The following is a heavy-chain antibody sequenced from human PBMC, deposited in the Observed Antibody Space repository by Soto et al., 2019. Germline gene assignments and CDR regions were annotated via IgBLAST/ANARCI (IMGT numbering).Heavy chain of an antibody. V-gene: IGHV1-18*01. Sequence: QVQLVQSGADVKKPGASVRVSCKASGYTFTDYGITWVRQAPGQGLEWMGWISAKNGDTNLAQKFRGRVTLTTDTSTGTAYMDVRSLTPDDTAVYYCARDPPETPSDYWGQGTLVTVSS. CDR3: ARDPPETPSDY. CDR1: GYTFTDYG. CDR2: ISAKNGDT. J-gene: IGHJ4*02.